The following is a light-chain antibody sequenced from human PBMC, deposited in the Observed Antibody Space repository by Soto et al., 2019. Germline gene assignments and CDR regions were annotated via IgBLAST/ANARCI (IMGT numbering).Light chain of an antibody. CDR1: SSDVGSFNR. CDR2: EVT. CDR3: SSYTSNSTYV. V-gene: IGLV2-18*02. Sequence: QSLLTQPPSVSGAPGQTVTISCAGSSSDVGSFNRVSWYQQPPGTAPKLMIFEVTNRPSGVPDRFSGSKSDNTASLTISGLQAEDEADYYCSSYTSNSTYVFGTGTKVTVL. J-gene: IGLJ1*01.